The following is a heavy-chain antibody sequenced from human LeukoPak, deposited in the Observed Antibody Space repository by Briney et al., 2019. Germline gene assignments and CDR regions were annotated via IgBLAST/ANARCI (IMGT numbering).Heavy chain of an antibody. Sequence: GGSLRLSCVASGFIFRDYAMGWVRQIPGKGLEWVATINKSGAEMFYADSVKGRFTISRDNSKNTLNMHLRSLRADDTAVYYCAKHDGWELHDYCFDYWGQGTLVTASS. CDR1: GFIFRDYA. V-gene: IGHV3-23*01. D-gene: IGHD1-26*01. J-gene: IGHJ4*02. CDR2: INKSGAEM. CDR3: AKHDGWELHDYCFDY.